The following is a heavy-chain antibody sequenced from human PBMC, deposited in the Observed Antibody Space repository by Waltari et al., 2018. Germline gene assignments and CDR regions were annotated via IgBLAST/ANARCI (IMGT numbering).Heavy chain of an antibody. V-gene: IGHV3-48*03. CDR3: ERISGYYLDY. Sequence: EVQLVESGGGLVQPGGSMRLSCAAPGFNFRNYEMNWVRQAPGKGLEWISYVSSSGSTEHYIDSVKGRFTISRDNAKNSLYLQMNSLRAEDTAVYYCERISGYYLDYWGQGTLVTVSS. J-gene: IGHJ4*02. D-gene: IGHD5-12*01. CDR2: VSSSGSTE. CDR1: GFNFRNYE.